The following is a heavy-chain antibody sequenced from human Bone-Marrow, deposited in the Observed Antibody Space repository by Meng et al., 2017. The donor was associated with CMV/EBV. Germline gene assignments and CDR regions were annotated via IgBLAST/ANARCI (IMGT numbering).Heavy chain of an antibody. D-gene: IGHD3-22*01. CDR1: GFTFSSYE. J-gene: IGHJ4*02. CDR2: ISSSGSTI. V-gene: IGHV3-48*03. Sequence: GESLKISCAVSGFTFSSYEMNWVSQAPGKGLEWVSYISSSGSTIYYADSVKGRFTISRDNAKNSPYLQMNSLRAEDTAVYYCARAPHYYDSVGGVYWGQGTLVTVSS. CDR3: ARAPHYYDSVGGVY.